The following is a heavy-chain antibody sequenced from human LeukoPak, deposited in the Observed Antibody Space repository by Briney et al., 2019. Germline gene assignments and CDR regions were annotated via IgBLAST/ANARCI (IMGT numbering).Heavy chain of an antibody. Sequence: ASVKVSCKASGYTFTSYGISWVRQAPGQGLEWMGIINSSGGSTNYAQKFQGRVTMTRDTSTSTVYMELSSLRSEDTAVYYCARSSGYYSSLFYMHVWGKGTTVTVSS. CDR3: ARSSGYYSSLFYMHV. V-gene: IGHV1-46*01. CDR1: GYTFTSYG. J-gene: IGHJ6*03. CDR2: INSSGGST. D-gene: IGHD3-22*01.